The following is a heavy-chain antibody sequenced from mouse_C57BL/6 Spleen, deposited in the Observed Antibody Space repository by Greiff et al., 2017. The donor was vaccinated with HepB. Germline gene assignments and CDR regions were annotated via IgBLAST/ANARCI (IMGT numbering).Heavy chain of an antibody. V-gene: IGHV1-81*01. CDR3: ASLYGYDGYWYFDV. CDR1: GYTFTSYG. Sequence: VKLMESGAELARPGASVKLSCKASGYTFTSYGISWVKQRTGQGLEWIGEIYPRSGNTYYNEKFKGKATLTADKSSSTAYMELRSLTSEDSAVYFCASLYGYDGYWYFDVWGTGTTVTVSS. D-gene: IGHD2-2*01. J-gene: IGHJ1*03. CDR2: IYPRSGNT.